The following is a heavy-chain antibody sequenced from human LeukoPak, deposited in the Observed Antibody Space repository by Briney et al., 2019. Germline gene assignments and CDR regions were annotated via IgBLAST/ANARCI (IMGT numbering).Heavy chain of an antibody. CDR1: AYTFTSYD. J-gene: IGHJ4*02. V-gene: IGHV1-8*01. CDR3: ASVPRTYYYGSGSYYYFDY. Sequence: ASVKVSCKASAYTFTSYDINWVRQATGQGLEWMGWMNPNSGNTGYAQKFQGRVTMTRNTSISTAYMELSSLRSEDTAVYYCASVPRTYYYGSGSYYYFDYWGQGTLVTVSS. CDR2: MNPNSGNT. D-gene: IGHD3-10*01.